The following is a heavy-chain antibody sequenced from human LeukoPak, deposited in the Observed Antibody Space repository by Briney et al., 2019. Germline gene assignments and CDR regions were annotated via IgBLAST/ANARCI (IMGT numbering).Heavy chain of an antibody. V-gene: IGHV1-8*03. CDR1: GYTFTSYD. J-gene: IGHJ4*02. CDR2: MNPNSGNT. CDR3: ARGHSGSYYDYFDY. D-gene: IGHD1-26*01. Sequence: RASVKVSCKASGYTFTSYDINWVRQATEQGLEWMGWMNPNSGNTGYAQKFQGRVTITRNTSISTAYMELSSLRSEDTAVYYCARGHSGSYYDYFDYWGQGTLVTVSS.